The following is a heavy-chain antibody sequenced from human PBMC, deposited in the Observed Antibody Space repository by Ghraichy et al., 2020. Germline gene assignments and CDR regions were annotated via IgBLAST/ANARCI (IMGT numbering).Heavy chain of an antibody. Sequence: SETLSLTCAVSGGSISSGGYSWSWIRQPPGKGLEWIGYIYHSGSTYYNPSLKSRVTISVDRSKNQFSLKLNSVTAADTAVYYCASDSSGYYWYFDLWGRGTLVTVSS. CDR1: GGSISSGGYS. CDR2: IYHSGST. CDR3: ASDSSGYYWYFDL. D-gene: IGHD3-22*01. J-gene: IGHJ2*01. V-gene: IGHV4-30-2*01.